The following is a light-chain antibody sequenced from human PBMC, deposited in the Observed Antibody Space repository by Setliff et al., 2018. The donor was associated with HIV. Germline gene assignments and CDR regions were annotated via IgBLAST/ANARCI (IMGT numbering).Light chain of an antibody. CDR2: EVS. CDR3: SSYTSSSTYV. Sequence: QSVLTQPASVSGSPGQSITISCTGTSSDVGGYNYVSWYHQHPGKAPKLMIYEVSHRPSGVSNRFSGSKSGNTASLAISGLQAEDEADYYCSSYTSSSTYVFGTGTKVTV. CDR1: SSDVGGYNY. V-gene: IGLV2-14*01. J-gene: IGLJ1*01.